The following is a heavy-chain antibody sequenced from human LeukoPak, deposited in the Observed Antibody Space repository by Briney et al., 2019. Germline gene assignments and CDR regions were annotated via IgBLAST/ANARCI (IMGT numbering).Heavy chain of an antibody. CDR1: GFTFSSYA. CDR2: ISGSGGSI. CDR3: ARAMMVVANLWGVFDY. Sequence: PGGSLRLSCAASGFTFSSYAMNWVRQAPGKGLEWVSGISGSGGSIYYADSVKGRFTISRDNAKNTLYLQMNSLRAEDTAIYYCARAMMVVANLWGVFDYWGQGALVTVSS. J-gene: IGHJ4*02. D-gene: IGHD3-22*01. V-gene: IGHV3-23*01.